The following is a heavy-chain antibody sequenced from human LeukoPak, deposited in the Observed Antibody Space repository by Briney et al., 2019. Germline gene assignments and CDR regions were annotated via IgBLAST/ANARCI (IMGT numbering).Heavy chain of an antibody. CDR2: ISSSSSYI. Sequence: GGSLRLSCAASGFTFSSYSMNWVRQAPGKGLEWVSSISSSSSYIYYADSVKGRFTISRDNAKNSLYLQMNSLRAEDTAVYHCARGARKGDDYGGFFDNWGQGILVTVSS. V-gene: IGHV3-21*01. J-gene: IGHJ4*02. CDR1: GFTFSSYS. D-gene: IGHD4-23*01. CDR3: ARGARKGDDYGGFFDN.